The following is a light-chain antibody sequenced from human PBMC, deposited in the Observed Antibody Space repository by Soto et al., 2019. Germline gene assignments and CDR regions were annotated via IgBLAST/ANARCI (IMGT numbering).Light chain of an antibody. CDR1: QSIDRW. CDR2: DVA. J-gene: IGKJ4*01. CDR3: QQYNSYPLT. V-gene: IGKV1-5*01. Sequence: DIQMTQSPSTLSASVGDRVTITCRASQSIDRWLAWYQQRPGRAPKLLIYDVANLETGVPSRFSGSGSETEFTLTISSLQPDDFGIYYCQQYNSYPLTFGGGTKVAIK.